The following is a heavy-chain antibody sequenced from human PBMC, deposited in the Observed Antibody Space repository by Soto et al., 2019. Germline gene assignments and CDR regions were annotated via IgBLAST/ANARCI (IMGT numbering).Heavy chain of an antibody. Sequence: PSETLSLTCTVSGASISSSSSFWGWIRQPPGKGLEWIGSISYSGNTYYKPPLKSRVTISVDMSKNQFSLNLNSVTAADTAVYYCARHPSSAWLWDSWGQGTLVTVS. CDR3: ARHPSSAWLWDS. CDR2: ISYSGNT. CDR1: GASISSSSSF. D-gene: IGHD6-25*01. V-gene: IGHV4-39*01. J-gene: IGHJ4*02.